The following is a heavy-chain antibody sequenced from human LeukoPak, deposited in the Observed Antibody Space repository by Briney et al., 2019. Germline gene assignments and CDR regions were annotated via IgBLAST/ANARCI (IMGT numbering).Heavy chain of an antibody. CDR2: INHSGST. V-gene: IGHV4-34*01. CDR1: GGSFSGYY. J-gene: IGHJ4*02. D-gene: IGHD3-3*01. Sequence: PSETLSLTCAVYGGSFSGYYWSWIRQPPGKGLEWIGEINHSGSTNYNPSLKSRVTISVDTSKNQFSLKLSSVTAADTAVYYCARNFRSGYSFDYWGQGTLVTVSS. CDR3: ARNFRSGYSFDY.